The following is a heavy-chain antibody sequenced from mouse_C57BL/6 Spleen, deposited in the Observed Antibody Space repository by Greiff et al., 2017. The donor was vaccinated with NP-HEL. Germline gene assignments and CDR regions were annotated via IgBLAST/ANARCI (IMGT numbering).Heavy chain of an antibody. V-gene: IGHV1-15*01. CDR3: TRWLLREAAMDY. CDR2: IDPETGGT. D-gene: IGHD2-3*01. Sequence: VHLVESGAELVRPGASVTLSCKASGYTFTDYEMHWVKQTPVHGLEWIGAIDPETGGTAYNQKFKGKAILTADKSSSTAYMELRSLTSEDSAVYYCTRWLLREAAMDYWGQGTSVTVSS. CDR1: GYTFTDYE. J-gene: IGHJ4*01.